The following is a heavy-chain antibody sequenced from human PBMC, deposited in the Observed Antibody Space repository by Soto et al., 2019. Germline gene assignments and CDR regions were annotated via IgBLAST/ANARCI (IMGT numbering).Heavy chain of an antibody. D-gene: IGHD2-21*02. J-gene: IGHJ4*02. V-gene: IGHV3-48*02. Sequence: GGSLRLSCAASGFTFSTYNMNWVRQAPGKGLEWVSYISSSSGAIYYADSVKGRFTISRDNAKNSLYLQMNSLRDEDTAVYYCARVPLTCGGDCYIADYWGQGTLVTVSS. CDR1: GFTFSTYN. CDR3: ARVPLTCGGDCYIADY. CDR2: ISSSSGAI.